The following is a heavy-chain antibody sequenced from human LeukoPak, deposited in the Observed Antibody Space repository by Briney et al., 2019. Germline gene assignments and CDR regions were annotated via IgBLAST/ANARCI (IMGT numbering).Heavy chain of an antibody. J-gene: IGHJ4*02. CDR3: ARATTPIGDYYDSSGYLYYFDY. CDR2: IFYSGST. Sequence: PSETLSLTCTVSGDSISRYYWSWLRQPPGKGLEWIGDIFYSGSTKYNPSLKSRVTMSVDTSKNQFSLKLSSVTAADTAVYYCARATTPIGDYYDSSGYLYYFDYWGQGTLVTVSS. CDR1: GDSISRYY. D-gene: IGHD3-22*01. V-gene: IGHV4-59*08.